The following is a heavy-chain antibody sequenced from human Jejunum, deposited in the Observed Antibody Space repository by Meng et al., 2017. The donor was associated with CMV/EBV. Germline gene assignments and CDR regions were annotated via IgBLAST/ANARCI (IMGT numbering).Heavy chain of an antibody. CDR3: ARDQASTTALLLFDY. V-gene: IGHV3-7*01. D-gene: IGHD6-6*01. CDR2: VKQDGSEQ. J-gene: IGHJ4*02. CDR1: FAFSNYW. Sequence: FAFSNYWMAWVRQAPGRGLEWVANVKQDGSEQFYVDSVKGRFTVSRDNAKNSLYLQMNSLTVEDTAMYYCARDQASTTALLLFDYWGQGALVTVSS.